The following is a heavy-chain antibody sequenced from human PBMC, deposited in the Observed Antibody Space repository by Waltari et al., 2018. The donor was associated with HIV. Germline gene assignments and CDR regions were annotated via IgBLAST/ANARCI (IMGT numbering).Heavy chain of an antibody. Sequence: EVQLLESGGGLARPGGSLRLSCTGSGFVFTHFVLSWVRQAPGKGLEWVSAIRGSGGGTYYADSVQGRFTISRDGSENTLYLQMNSLRAEDTAVYYCAKGIARGAGLYYYGMDDWGQGTTVTVSS. V-gene: IGHV3-23*01. D-gene: IGHD6-13*01. CDR2: IRGSGGGT. J-gene: IGHJ6*02. CDR1: GFVFTHFV. CDR3: AKGIARGAGLYYYGMDD.